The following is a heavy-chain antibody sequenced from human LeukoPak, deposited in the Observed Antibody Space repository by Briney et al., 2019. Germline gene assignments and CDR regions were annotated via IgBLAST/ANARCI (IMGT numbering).Heavy chain of an antibody. CDR3: SRTRISGIDGFDI. J-gene: IGHJ3*02. CDR2: IRSKPYGGTT. D-gene: IGHD2-15*01. CDR1: GFTFSGYG. Sequence: GGSLRLSCTASGFTFSGYGVNWFRQAPGKGLEWVAFIRSKPYGGTTEYAASAKGRFSISRDDSTSIVYLQMNSLKTEDTALYYCSRTRISGIDGFDIWGQGTMVTVSS. V-gene: IGHV3-49*03.